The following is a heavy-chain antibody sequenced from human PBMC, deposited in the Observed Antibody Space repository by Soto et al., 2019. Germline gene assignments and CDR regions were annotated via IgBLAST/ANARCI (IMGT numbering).Heavy chain of an antibody. J-gene: IGHJ4*02. CDR1: GYMFNTYG. CDR3: ARTYGSGDYFLPFEY. V-gene: IGHV1-18*01. D-gene: IGHD3-10*01. Sequence: QVQLLQSGAEVKKPGASVKVSCKASGYMFNTYGITWVRQAPGQGLEWMGWISVYNGNIDYAQKFEGRVTMTIDTSTSTAYMELKSLTSDDTAVCYCARTYGSGDYFLPFEYWGQGTPVSVSS. CDR2: ISVYNGNI.